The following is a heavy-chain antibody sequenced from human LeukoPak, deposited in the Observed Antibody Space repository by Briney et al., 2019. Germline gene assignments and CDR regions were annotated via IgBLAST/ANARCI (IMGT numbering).Heavy chain of an antibody. Sequence: GGSLRLSCAVSGFTVTDYYMSWVRQAPGKGLQWVSVVYPDGRTYYADSVKGRFTISRDNSRNTLLLQLNSLRADDTAVYYCARTNPVYGDYDYWGQGTLVTVSS. CDR2: VYPDGRT. CDR3: ARTNPVYGDYDY. J-gene: IGHJ4*02. V-gene: IGHV3-53*01. CDR1: GFTVTDYY. D-gene: IGHD4-17*01.